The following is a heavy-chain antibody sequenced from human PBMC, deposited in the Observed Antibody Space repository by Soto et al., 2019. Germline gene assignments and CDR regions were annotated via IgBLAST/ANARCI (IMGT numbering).Heavy chain of an antibody. CDR1: GFTFDNYA. Sequence: EVQLVESGGDLVQPGRSLRLSCAASGFTFDNYAMHWVRQVPGKAPEWVSGISWNSGTTGYADSVKGRFTISRDSARNSLYLQMNCLRPEDTALYYCAKDVRDLWWGGGYFENWGQGTPVTVSS. CDR2: ISWNSGTT. J-gene: IGHJ4*02. CDR3: AKDVRDLWWGGGYFEN. D-gene: IGHD2-8*01. V-gene: IGHV3-9*01.